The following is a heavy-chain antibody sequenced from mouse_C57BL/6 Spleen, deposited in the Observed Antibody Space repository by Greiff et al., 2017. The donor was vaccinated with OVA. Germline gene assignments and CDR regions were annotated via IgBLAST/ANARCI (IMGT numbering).Heavy chain of an antibody. CDR2: IRLKSDNYAT. CDR3: TAKRETDY. CDR1: GFTFSNYW. Sequence: EVKLEESGGGLVQPGGSMKLSCVASGFTFSNYWMNWVRQSPEQGLEWVAQIRLKSDNYATHYAESVKGRFTISRDDSKRSGYLQMNNLRAEDTGIEYCTAKRETDYWGQGTTLTVSS. V-gene: IGHV6-3*01. J-gene: IGHJ2*01.